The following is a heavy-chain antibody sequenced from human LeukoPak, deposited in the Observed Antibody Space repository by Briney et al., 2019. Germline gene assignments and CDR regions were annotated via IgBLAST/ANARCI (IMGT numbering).Heavy chain of an antibody. Sequence: GSLRLSCAASGFTFSSYEMNWVRQAPGKGLEWIGSIYHSGSTYYNSSLKSRVIISVDTSKNQFSLKLSSVTAADTAVYYGARGRGGWLLSGNWFDPWGQGTLVTVSS. CDR3: ARGRGGWLLSGNWFDP. CDR1: GFTFSSYE. J-gene: IGHJ5*02. V-gene: IGHV4-34*01. D-gene: IGHD3-9*01. CDR2: IYHSGST.